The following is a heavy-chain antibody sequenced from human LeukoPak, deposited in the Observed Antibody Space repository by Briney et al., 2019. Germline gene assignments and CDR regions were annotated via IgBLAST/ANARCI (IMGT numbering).Heavy chain of an antibody. CDR3: AKDGREWPRSLDY. CDR2: MKLDGSKE. V-gene: IGHV3-7*03. Sequence: GGSLRLSCVASGFTFSNYWMTWVRQAPGKGLEWLANMKLDGSKEHYVDSVKGRFTISRDNAKNSVYLQMNSLRAEDTAVYYCAKDGREWPRSLDYWGQGTLVTVSS. CDR1: GFTFSNYW. D-gene: IGHD5-12*01. J-gene: IGHJ4*02.